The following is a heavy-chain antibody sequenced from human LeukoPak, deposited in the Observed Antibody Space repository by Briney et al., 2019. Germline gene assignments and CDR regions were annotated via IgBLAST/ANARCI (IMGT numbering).Heavy chain of an antibody. CDR2: ISSSSSYI. Sequence: GGSLRLSCAASGFTFSSYSMNWVRQAPGKGLEWVSYISSSSSYIYYADSVKGRFTISRDNAKNSLYLQMNSLRAEDTAVYYCAREAGYPISDIVVVPAAESAYNWFDPWGQGTLVTVSS. J-gene: IGHJ5*02. CDR3: AREAGYPISDIVVVPAAESAYNWFDP. CDR1: GFTFSSYS. D-gene: IGHD2-2*01. V-gene: IGHV3-21*01.